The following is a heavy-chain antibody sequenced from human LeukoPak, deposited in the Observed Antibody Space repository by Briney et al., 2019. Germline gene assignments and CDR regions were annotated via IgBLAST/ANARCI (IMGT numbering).Heavy chain of an antibody. J-gene: IGHJ4*02. Sequence: GGSVRLSCSASGFTFSSYSIMWVRQAPGKGLEWVSYVSYSGTTTYYADSVTGRFTISRDNGRNSVSLQMDSLRDEDTAEYFCARADRDGNKRILDWGQGDPWSVSS. CDR1: GFTFSSYS. D-gene: IGHD5-24*01. CDR2: VSYSGTTT. CDR3: ARADRDGNKRILD. V-gene: IGHV3-48*02.